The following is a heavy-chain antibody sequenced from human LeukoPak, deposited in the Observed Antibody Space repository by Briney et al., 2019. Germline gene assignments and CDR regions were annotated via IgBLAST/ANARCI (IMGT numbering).Heavy chain of an antibody. V-gene: IGHV3-74*01. Sequence: GGSLRLSCAASGFTSSNYWMHWVRQAPGKGLVWVSRINSDGSSTNYADSVKGRFTISRDNAKNTLYLQMNSLRAEDTAVYYCARDRGEYYFDYWGQGTLVTVSS. CDR3: ARDRGEYYFDY. CDR2: INSDGSST. CDR1: GFTSSNYW. J-gene: IGHJ4*02.